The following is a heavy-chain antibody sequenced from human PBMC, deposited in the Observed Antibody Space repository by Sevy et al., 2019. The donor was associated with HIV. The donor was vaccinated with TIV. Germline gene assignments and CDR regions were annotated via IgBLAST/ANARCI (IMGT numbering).Heavy chain of an antibody. CDR1: GGSITSRY. D-gene: IGHD6-25*01. V-gene: IGHV4-59*08. CDR2: IYYNGHI. J-gene: IGHJ5*02. CDR3: AGVNACGRGYP. Sequence: SETLSLTCTVSGGSITSRYWNWIRQPPGKGLEWIANIYYNGHINYNPSLKSRVTLSLDTSKNRFSLRLSSVTAADPAMYYFAGVNACGRGYPWGQGTLVTVSS.